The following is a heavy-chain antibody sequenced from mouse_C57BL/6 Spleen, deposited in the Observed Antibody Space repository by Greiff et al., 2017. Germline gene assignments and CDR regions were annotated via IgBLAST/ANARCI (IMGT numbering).Heavy chain of an antibody. V-gene: IGHV1-64*01. CDR1: GYTFTSYW. Sequence: QVQLKQPGAELVKPGASVKLSCKASGYTFTSYWMHWVKQRPGQGLEWIGMIHPNSGSTNDNEKFKSKATLTVDQSSSTAYMQLSSLTSEDSAVYYCARRYVDYFDYWGQGTTRTVSS. D-gene: IGHD1-1*01. CDR3: ARRYVDYFDY. CDR2: IHPNSGST. J-gene: IGHJ2*01.